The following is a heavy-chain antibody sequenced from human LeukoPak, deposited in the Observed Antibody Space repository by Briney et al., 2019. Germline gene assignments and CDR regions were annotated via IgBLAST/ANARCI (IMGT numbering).Heavy chain of an antibody. CDR3: ASSSSGWYNFDY. CDR1: GFTFSSDA. J-gene: IGHJ4*02. D-gene: IGHD6-19*01. V-gene: IGHV3-23*01. CDR2: IRASGGSI. Sequence: GGSLRLSCAASGFTFSSDAMSWVRQAPGKGLEWVSAIRASGGSIFYADSVRGRFTISRDNSKNTLDLQMNNLRAEDTAVYYCASSSSGWYNFDYWGQGTLVTVSS.